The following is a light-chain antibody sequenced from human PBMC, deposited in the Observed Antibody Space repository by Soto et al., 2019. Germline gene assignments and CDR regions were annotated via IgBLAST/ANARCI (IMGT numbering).Light chain of an antibody. J-gene: IGLJ2*01. Sequence: QSALTQPASVSGSPGQSITISCTGTSGDVGHYSYVSWYQQHPGKAPKLIIYDVSSRPSVVSNRFSASKSGNTASLTISGLQAEDEADYYCSSYRRTGTLVFGGGTKLTVL. CDR2: DVS. V-gene: IGLV2-14*01. CDR1: SGDVGHYSY. CDR3: SSYRRTGTLV.